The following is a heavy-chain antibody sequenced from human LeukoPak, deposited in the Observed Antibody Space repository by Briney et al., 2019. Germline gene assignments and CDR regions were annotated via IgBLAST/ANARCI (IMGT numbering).Heavy chain of an antibody. D-gene: IGHD3-16*02. CDR3: ARSLIKFGGVIDDY. Sequence: PSETLSLTCAVSGYSISSGYYWGWIRQPPGKGLEWIGYIYYSGSTNYNPSLKSRVTISVDTSKNQFSLKLSSVTAADTAVYYCARSLIKFGGVIDDYWGQGTLVTVSS. CDR1: GYSISSGYY. V-gene: IGHV4-61*01. J-gene: IGHJ4*02. CDR2: IYYSGST.